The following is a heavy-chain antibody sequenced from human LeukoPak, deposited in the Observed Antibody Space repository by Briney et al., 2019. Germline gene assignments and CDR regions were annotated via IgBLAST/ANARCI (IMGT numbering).Heavy chain of an antibody. V-gene: IGHV1-2*02. J-gene: IGHJ4*02. CDR1: GYTFTGYY. CDR3: ARSDETTKLAAAGTGNFDY. D-gene: IGHD6-13*01. CDR2: INPNSGGT. Sequence: GASVKVSCKASGYTFTGYYMHWVRQAPGQGLEWMGWINPNSGGTNYAQKFQGRVTMTRDTSISTAYMELSRLRSDDTAVYYCARSDETTKLAAAGTGNFDYWGQGTLVTVSS.